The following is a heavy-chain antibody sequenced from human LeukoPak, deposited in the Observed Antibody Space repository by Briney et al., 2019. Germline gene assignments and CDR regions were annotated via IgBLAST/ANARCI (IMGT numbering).Heavy chain of an antibody. CDR1: GFTFSSYW. J-gene: IGHJ4*02. Sequence: GGSLRLSCAASGFTFSSYWMHWVRQAPGKGLEWVAVISYDGTNKYYADSVQGRFTISRDNSKNTLYLQMNSLRVEDSAVYYCTRDLSGGGYDYWGQGTLVPVSS. D-gene: IGHD3-10*01. CDR3: TRDLSGGGYDY. CDR2: ISYDGTNK. V-gene: IGHV3-30-3*01.